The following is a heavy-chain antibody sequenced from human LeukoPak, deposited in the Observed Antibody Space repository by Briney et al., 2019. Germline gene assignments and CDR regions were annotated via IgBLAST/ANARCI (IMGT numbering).Heavy chain of an antibody. D-gene: IGHD6-13*01. CDR3: ARDRDSSSWYDFDY. J-gene: IGHJ4*02. CDR2: IYYSGST. Sequence: SETLSLTCTVSGGSISSYYWSWIRQPPGKGLEWIGYIYYSGSTNYNPSLKSRVTISVDTSKNQFSLKLSSVTAADTAVYYCARDRDSSSWYDFDYWGQGTLVTVSS. V-gene: IGHV4-59*01. CDR1: GGSISSYY.